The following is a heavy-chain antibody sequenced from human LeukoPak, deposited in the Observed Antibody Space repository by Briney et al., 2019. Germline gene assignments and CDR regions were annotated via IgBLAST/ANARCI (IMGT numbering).Heavy chain of an antibody. CDR1: GGSFSGYY. Sequence: PSETLSLTCAVYGGSFSGYYWSWIRQPPGKGLEWIGEINHSGSTNYNPSLKSRVTISVDTSKSQFSLKLSSLTAADTAMYYCARHGANGHSYGAYLDYWGQGTLVTVSS. J-gene: IGHJ4*02. D-gene: IGHD5-18*01. CDR3: ARHGANGHSYGAYLDY. CDR2: INHSGST. V-gene: IGHV4-34*01.